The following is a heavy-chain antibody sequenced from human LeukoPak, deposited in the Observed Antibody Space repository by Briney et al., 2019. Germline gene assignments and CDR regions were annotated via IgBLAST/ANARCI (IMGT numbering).Heavy chain of an antibody. CDR1: EFTVSSNY. D-gene: IGHD3-16*01. CDR2: IYSGGST. J-gene: IGHJ3*02. CDR3: ARELIMITFGGAFDI. Sequence: PGGSLRLSCAASEFTVSSNYMSWVRQAPGKGLEWVSVIYSGGSTYYADSVKGRFTISRDNSKNTLYLQMNSLRAEDTAVYYCARELIMITFGGAFDIWGQGTMVTVSS. V-gene: IGHV3-53*01.